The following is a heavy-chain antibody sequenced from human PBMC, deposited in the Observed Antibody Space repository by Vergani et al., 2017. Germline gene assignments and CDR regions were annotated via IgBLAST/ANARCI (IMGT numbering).Heavy chain of an antibody. Sequence: QVQLVQSGAEVKKPGSSVKVSCKASGGTFSSYAISWVRQAPGQGLEWMGGIIPIFGTANYAQKFQGRVTITADESTSTAYMELSSLRSEDTAVYYCASDRGDCSSTSCSPDAFDIWGQGTMVTVSS. CDR3: ASDRGDCSSTSCSPDAFDI. V-gene: IGHV1-69*01. CDR1: GGTFSSYA. D-gene: IGHD2-2*01. J-gene: IGHJ3*02. CDR2: IIPIFGTA.